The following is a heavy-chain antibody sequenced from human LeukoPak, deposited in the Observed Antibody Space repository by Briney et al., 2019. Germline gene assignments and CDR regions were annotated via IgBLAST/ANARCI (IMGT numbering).Heavy chain of an antibody. CDR3: ARDAELTGPPTGMDV. CDR2: ISSSSSYI. CDR1: GFTFSSYS. Sequence: PGGSLRLSCAASGFTFSSYSMNWVRQAPGKGLEWVSSISSSSSYIYYADSVKGRFTISRDNAKNSLYLQMNSLRAEDTAVYYCARDAELTGPPTGMDVWGQGTTVTVSS. V-gene: IGHV3-21*01. J-gene: IGHJ6*02. D-gene: IGHD3-9*01.